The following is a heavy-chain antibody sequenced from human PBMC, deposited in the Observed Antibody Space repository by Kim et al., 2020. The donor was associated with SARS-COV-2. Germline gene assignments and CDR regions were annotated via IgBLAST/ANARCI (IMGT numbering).Heavy chain of an antibody. V-gene: IGHV3-30*18. J-gene: IGHJ4*02. D-gene: IGHD1-26*01. CDR1: GFTFSSYG. CDR2: ISHDGSNK. CDR3: AKDHQPYSRSWPAEY. Sequence: GGSLRLSCVASGFTFSSYGIHWVRQAPGKGLEWVAVISHDGSNKYYTDSVKGRFTISRDNSRNTLYLQMNSLRAEDTAVYYCAKDHQPYSRSWPAEYWGQGTLVTVSS.